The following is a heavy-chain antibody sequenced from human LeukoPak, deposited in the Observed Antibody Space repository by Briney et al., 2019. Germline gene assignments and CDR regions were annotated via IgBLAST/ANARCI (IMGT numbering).Heavy chain of an antibody. Sequence: SETLSLTCAVHGGSFSGYYWSWIRQPPGKGLEWIGEFNHSGSTNYNPSLKSRVTISVDTSKNQFSLKLSSVTAADTAVYYCARHAMITFGGVIVKPWGFDYWGQGTLVTVSS. CDR1: GGSFSGYY. CDR3: ARHAMITFGGVIVKPWGFDY. V-gene: IGHV4-34*01. D-gene: IGHD3-16*02. J-gene: IGHJ4*02. CDR2: FNHSGST.